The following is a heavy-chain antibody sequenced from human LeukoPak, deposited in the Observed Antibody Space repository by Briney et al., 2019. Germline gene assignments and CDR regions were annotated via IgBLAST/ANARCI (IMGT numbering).Heavy chain of an antibody. CDR2: IVVGSGNT. Sequence: ASVKVSCKASGYTFTSYGISWVRQARGQRLEWIGWIVVGSGNTNYAQKFQERVTITRDMSTSTAYMELSSLRSEDTAVYYCAAVTEVAAAGNYWGQGTLVTVSS. CDR3: AAVTEVAAAGNY. J-gene: IGHJ4*02. D-gene: IGHD6-13*01. V-gene: IGHV1-58*02. CDR1: GYTFTSYG.